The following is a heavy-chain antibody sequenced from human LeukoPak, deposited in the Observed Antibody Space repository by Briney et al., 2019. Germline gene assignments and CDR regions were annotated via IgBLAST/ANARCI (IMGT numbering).Heavy chain of an antibody. J-gene: IGHJ6*04. V-gene: IGHV6-1*01. CDR1: GDSVSSKISA. Sequence: QTFVINCAISGDSVSSKISAWNRVRQSPSRGLEWLARTYYRSKWYNDYAASVKTRIVIDPDHSKNQFSLQLIFVTPEDTAVYYCARERVTVFHGLHYCYGMDVWGEGRRVAVSS. CDR3: ARERVTVFHGLHYCYGMDV. D-gene: IGHD2/OR15-2a*01. CDR2: TYYRSKWYN.